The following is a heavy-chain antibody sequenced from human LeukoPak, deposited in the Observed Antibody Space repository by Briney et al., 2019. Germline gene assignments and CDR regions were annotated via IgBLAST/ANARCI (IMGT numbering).Heavy chain of an antibody. Sequence: PSETPSLTCAVYGGSFSGYYWSWIRQPPGKGLEWIGEINHSGSTNYNPSLKSRVTISVDTSKNQFSLKLSSVTAADTAVYYCARGRPGTMDVWGKGTTVTVPS. CDR1: GGSFSGYY. CDR3: ARGRPGTMDV. V-gene: IGHV4-34*01. CDR2: INHSGST. J-gene: IGHJ6*04.